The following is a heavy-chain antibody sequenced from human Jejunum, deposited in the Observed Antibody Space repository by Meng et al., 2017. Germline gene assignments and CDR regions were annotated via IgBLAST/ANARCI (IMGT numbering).Heavy chain of an antibody. CDR2: VFHTGSS. CDR1: GGSLSSPNW. J-gene: IGHJ4*02. Sequence: QVQPADSGPGLVKPSGTLSLTCAVSGGSLSSPNWWSWVRQPPGKGPEWIGDVFHTGSSNYSPSLRSRVTISVDKSKNQFSLNLSSVTAADTAVYFCARRGGAYSTGHFPHFDDWGQGTLVTVSS. V-gene: IGHV4-4*02. D-gene: IGHD6-19*01. CDR3: ARRGGAYSTGHFPHFDD.